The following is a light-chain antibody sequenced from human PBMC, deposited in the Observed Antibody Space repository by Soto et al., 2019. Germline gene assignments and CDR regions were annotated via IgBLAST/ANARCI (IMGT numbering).Light chain of an antibody. V-gene: IGKV3-20*01. CDR2: GAS. CDR1: ESVSDGS. CDR3: QQYGTSPPR. Sequence: EIVLTQSPGTLSLSPGERAALSCRASESVSDGSLAWYQQKSGQAPRLLIYGASSRATGIPDRFSGSGSGTDFTLTIRGLEPEDFAVYSCQQYGTSPPRFGQGTKVEIK. J-gene: IGKJ1*01.